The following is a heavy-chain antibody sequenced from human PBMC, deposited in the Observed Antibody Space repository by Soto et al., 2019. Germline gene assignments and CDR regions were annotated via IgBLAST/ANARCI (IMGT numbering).Heavy chain of an antibody. V-gene: IGHV3-64*04. CDR2: ISSNGGTT. J-gene: IGHJ4*01. CDR1: GFTFSSYA. CDR3: VRGMNPLF. Sequence: PGGSLRLSCSASGFTFSSYAMHWVRQAPGKGLEYASGISSNGGTTYYVDSVKGRFIISRDNAKNALYLQMNSLRADDTAVYFCVRGMNPLFGGQGTLVTVSS.